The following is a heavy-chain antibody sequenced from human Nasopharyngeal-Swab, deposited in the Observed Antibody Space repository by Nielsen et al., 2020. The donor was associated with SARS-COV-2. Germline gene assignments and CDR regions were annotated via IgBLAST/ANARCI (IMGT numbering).Heavy chain of an antibody. CDR2: LYYSGST. CDR3: ASCRTSITIFGVVIRNGMDV. D-gene: IGHD3-3*01. J-gene: IGHJ6*02. Sequence: WMRQSPGKGLEWIGYLYYSGSTNYNPSLKSRVTISVDTSKNQFSLKLSSVTAADTAVYYCASCRTSITIFGVVIRNGMDVWGQGTTVTVSS. V-gene: IGHV4-59*08.